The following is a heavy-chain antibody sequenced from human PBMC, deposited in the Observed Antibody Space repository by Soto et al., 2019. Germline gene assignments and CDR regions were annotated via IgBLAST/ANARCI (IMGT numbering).Heavy chain of an antibody. CDR2: ISYDGSNK. J-gene: IGHJ4*02. Sequence: GGSLRLSCAASGFTFSSYAMHWVRQAPGKGLEWVAVISYDGSNKYYADSVKGRFTISRDNSKNTLYLQMNSLRAEDTAVYYCARDERGYSYLDYWGQGTLVTVSS. CDR1: GFTFSSYA. D-gene: IGHD5-18*01. V-gene: IGHV3-30-3*01. CDR3: ARDERGYSYLDY.